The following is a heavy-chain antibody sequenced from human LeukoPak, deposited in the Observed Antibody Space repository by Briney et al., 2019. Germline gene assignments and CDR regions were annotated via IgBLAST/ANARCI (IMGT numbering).Heavy chain of an antibody. J-gene: IGHJ4*02. CDR3: AKGISGSCYTGLGF. Sequence: GGSLRLSCAAPGFTFSSFAMGWARLAPGKGLQWISCIYGSNNNTYYTDSVTGRFTISRDNSKTTLFLQMNSLRAEDTAVYYCAKGISGSCYTGLGFWGQGTLVTVSS. CDR2: IYGSNNNT. CDR1: GFTFSSFA. D-gene: IGHD2-2*02. V-gene: IGHV3-23*05.